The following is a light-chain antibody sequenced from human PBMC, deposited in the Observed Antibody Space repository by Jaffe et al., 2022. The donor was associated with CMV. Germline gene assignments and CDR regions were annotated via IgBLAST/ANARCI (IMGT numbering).Light chain of an antibody. V-gene: IGKV3-15*01. CDR1: QSISNN. CDR2: GAS. CDR3: QQYNNWLYT. J-gene: IGKJ2*01. Sequence: EIVMTQSPATLSVSPGERATLSCRASQSISNNLAWYQQKPGQAPRLLIYGASTRATDIPARFSGSGSGTEFTLTISSLQSEDFAVYYCQQYNNWLYTFGQGTKLEIK.